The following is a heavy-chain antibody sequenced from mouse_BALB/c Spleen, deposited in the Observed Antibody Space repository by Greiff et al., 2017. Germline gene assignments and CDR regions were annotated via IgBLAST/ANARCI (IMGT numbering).Heavy chain of an antibody. CDR3: ARALGNYEMSAMDY. Sequence: EVQLQQSGPELVKPGASVKISCKASGYSFTGYFMNWVMQSHGKSLEWIGRINPYNGDTFYNQKFKGKATLTVDKSSSTAHMELRSLASEDSAVYYCARALGNYEMSAMDYWGQGTSVTVSS. D-gene: IGHD2-1*01. CDR1: GYSFTGYF. CDR2: INPYNGDT. J-gene: IGHJ4*01. V-gene: IGHV1-20*02.